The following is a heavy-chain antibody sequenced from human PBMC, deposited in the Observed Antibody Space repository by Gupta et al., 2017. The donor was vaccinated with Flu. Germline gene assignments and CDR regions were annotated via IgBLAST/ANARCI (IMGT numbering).Heavy chain of an antibody. CDR1: VAPLTRCNYA. CDR2: IYKSGAS. J-gene: IGHJ3*02. Sequence: QLQLQESGRGLVKASQTRSLTCTVSVAPLTRCNYAWSWIRQIPGKGLEWIGYIYKSGASYSKPSLKSRLTMAVDTSKNQFSLKLTSVTAADTAMYYCARGEVPAGLTVGAFDIWGQGTPVIVSS. CDR3: ARGEVPAGLTVGAFDI. V-gene: IGHV4-31*03. D-gene: IGHD2-2*01.